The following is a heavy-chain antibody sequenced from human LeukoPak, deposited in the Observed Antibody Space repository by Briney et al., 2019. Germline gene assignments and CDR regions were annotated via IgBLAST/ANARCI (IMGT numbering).Heavy chain of an antibody. CDR1: GFTVSSNY. CDR3: ARVDYYDSSGHDALDI. D-gene: IGHD3-22*01. J-gene: IGHJ3*02. CDR2: IYSGGST. V-gene: IGHV3-53*01. Sequence: PGGSLRLSCAASGFTVSSNYMSWVRQAPGKRLEWVSVIYSGGSTYYADSVKGRFTISRDNSKNTLYLQMNSLRAEDTAVYYCARVDYYDSSGHDALDIWGEGTMVTVSS.